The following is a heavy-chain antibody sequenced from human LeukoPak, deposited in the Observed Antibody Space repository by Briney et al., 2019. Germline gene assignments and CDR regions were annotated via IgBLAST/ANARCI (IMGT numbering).Heavy chain of an antibody. CDR2: ISTDGSST. J-gene: IGHJ4*02. CDR3: ARDRNLEKGDY. V-gene: IGHV3-74*01. CDR1: GFTLSSYW. Sequence: PGGSLRLSCAASGFTLSSYWMHWVRQAPGKGLVWVSRISTDGSSTSYADSVKGRFTISRDNAKNSLYLQMNSLRAEDTAVYYCARDRNLEKGDYWGQGTLVTVSS. D-gene: IGHD1-1*01.